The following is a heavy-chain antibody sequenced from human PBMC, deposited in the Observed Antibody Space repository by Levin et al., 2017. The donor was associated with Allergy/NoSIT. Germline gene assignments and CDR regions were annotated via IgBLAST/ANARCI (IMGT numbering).Heavy chain of an antibody. CDR2: ISAGGGNT. Sequence: GGSLRLSCAASGFTSSTYAMSWVRQAPGKGLEWVSVISAGGGNTNYAESVKGRFTISRDNSKDTLYLQMNSPTAAETAVYYCAKAGSSWYIESDHWGQGTLVTVSS. CDR1: GFTSSTYA. CDR3: AKAGSSWYIESDH. J-gene: IGHJ4*02. V-gene: IGHV3-23*01. D-gene: IGHD6-13*01.